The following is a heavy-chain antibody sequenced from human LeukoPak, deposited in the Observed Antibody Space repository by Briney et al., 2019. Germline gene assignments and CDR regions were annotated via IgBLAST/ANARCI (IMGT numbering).Heavy chain of an antibody. V-gene: IGHV1-2*02. CDR3: ARGNNYGSGSLFYG. D-gene: IGHD3-10*01. J-gene: IGHJ4*02. CDR1: GYKFTVDY. CDR2: IDPSTGGT. Sequence: ASVKVSCKSSGYKFTVDYIHWVRQAPGQGLEWMGWIDPSTGGTNYAQNFQGRVTMTRDTSTTTVYMELSSLKSDDTAVYHCARGNNYGSGSLFYGWGQGTLVTVSS.